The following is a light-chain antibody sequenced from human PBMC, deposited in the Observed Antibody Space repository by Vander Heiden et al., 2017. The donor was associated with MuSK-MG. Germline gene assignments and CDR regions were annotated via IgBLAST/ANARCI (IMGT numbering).Light chain of an antibody. CDR1: SSDVGGYNY. J-gene: IGLJ2*01. Sequence: QSALTQPRSVPVSPAQSVTISSTGSSSDVGGYNYVSWYQQHPGKAPMRVMYDVSKRPSGVPDRFSGSKSGNTASLTISGLQAKDEADYYCHACASSYTGVFGGGTKLTVL. CDR2: DVS. V-gene: IGLV2-11*01. CDR3: HACASSYTGV.